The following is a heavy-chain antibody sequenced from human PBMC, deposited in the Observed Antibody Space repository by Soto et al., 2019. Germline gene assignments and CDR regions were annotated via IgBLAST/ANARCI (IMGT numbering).Heavy chain of an antibody. CDR3: ARGSTDGFSRFLDF. Sequence: QIQLQQSGPGLVKPSQTLSLTCAISGDSVSSNSAAWNWIRQSPSRGLEWLGRTYYRSKWYSDFAVSVRSRITINPDTSKNQVSLQSNSVTPEDTAVYFCARGSTDGFSRFLDFWGQGTLVTVSS. CDR2: TYYRSKWYS. J-gene: IGHJ4*02. CDR1: GDSVSSNSAA. V-gene: IGHV6-1*01. D-gene: IGHD3-3*01.